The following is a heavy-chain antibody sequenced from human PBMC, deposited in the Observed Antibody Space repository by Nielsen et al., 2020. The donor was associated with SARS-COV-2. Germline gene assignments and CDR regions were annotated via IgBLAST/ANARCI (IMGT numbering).Heavy chain of an antibody. CDR1: GFTFSSYS. V-gene: IGHV3-21*01. CDR2: ISSSSYI. D-gene: IGHD6-13*01. Sequence: GESLKISCAASGFTFSSYSMNWVRQAPGKGLEWVSSISSSSYIYYADSVKGRFTISRDNAKNSLYLQMNSLRAEDTAVYYCARDRAEDSWPDYWGQGTLVTVSS. J-gene: IGHJ4*02. CDR3: ARDRAEDSWPDY.